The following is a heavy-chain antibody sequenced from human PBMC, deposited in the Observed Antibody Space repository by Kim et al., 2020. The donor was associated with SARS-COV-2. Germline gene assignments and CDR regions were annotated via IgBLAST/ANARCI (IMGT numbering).Heavy chain of an antibody. CDR3: ARVRGVGAANDAFDI. V-gene: IGHV1-2*02. J-gene: IGHJ3*02. CDR1: GYTFTGYY. CDR2: INPNSGGT. D-gene: IGHD2-15*01. Sequence: ASVKVSCKASGYTFTGYYMHWVRQAPGQGLEWMGWINPNSGGTNYAQKFQGRVTMTRDTSISTAYMELSRLRSDDTAVYYCARVRGVGAANDAFDIWGQGTMVTVSS.